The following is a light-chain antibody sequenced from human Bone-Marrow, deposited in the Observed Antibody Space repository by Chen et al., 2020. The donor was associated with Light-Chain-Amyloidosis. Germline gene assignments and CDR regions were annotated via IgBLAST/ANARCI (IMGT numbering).Light chain of an antibody. Sequence: SHELTQPPSVSVSPGQTARITCSGDDLPTKYAYWYQQKPGQAPVLVIHRDTERPSGISERFSVSSSGTTATLTISGVQAEDEADYHCQSADSSGTYEVIFGGGTKLTVL. CDR3: QSADSSGTYEVI. J-gene: IGLJ2*01. CDR1: DLPTKY. CDR2: RDT. V-gene: IGLV3-25*03.